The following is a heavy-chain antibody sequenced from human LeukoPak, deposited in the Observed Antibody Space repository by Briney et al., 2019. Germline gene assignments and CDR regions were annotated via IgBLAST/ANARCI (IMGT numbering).Heavy chain of an antibody. CDR2: IYPDDSDT. D-gene: IGHD3-22*01. J-gene: IGHJ4*02. CDR1: EYSFPNYC. V-gene: IGHV5-51*01. Sequence: GESLKISCKHSEYSFPNYCIGWVRQMPGKGLEWMGIIYPDDSDTRYSPSFQGQVTISADKSISTAYLQWSSLKASDTAMYYCARHMGYYYDSSGYYLPEDWGQRTLVTVSS. CDR3: ARHMGYYYDSSGYYLPED.